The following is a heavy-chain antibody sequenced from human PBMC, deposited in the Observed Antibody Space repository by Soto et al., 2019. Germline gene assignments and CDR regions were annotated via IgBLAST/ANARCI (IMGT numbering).Heavy chain of an antibody. CDR1: GFIFSNFG. CDR3: ARDDIPGIAVATYGMDV. D-gene: IGHD6-19*01. Sequence: GGSLRLSCAASGFIFSNFGMHWVGQAPGKGLEWVAVIWYDGSNEYYADSVKGRFTISKDNSKNTLYLQMNSLGAEDTAVYYCARDDIPGIAVATYGMDVWGQGTTVTVSS. V-gene: IGHV3-33*01. CDR2: IWYDGSNE. J-gene: IGHJ6*02.